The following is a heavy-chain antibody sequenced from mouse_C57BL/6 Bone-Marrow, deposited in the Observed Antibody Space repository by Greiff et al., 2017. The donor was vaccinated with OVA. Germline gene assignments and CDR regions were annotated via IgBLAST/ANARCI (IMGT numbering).Heavy chain of an antibody. V-gene: IGHV5-6*01. J-gene: IGHJ1*03. D-gene: IGHD2-5*01. CDR2: ISSGGSYT. CDR1: GFTFSSYG. Sequence: EVQRVESGGDLVKPGGSLKLSCAASGFTFSSYGMSWVRQTPDKSLEWVATISSGGSYTYYPDSVKGRFTISRDNAKNTLYLQMSSLKSEDTAMYYGARLYYSNYPTPWYVDVWGTGTTVTVSS. CDR3: ARLYYSNYPTPWYVDV.